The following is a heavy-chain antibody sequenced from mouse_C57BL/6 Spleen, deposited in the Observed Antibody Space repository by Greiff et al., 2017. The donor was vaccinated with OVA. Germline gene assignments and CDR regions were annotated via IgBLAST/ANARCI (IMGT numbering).Heavy chain of an antibody. CDR3: ARDGDGYQAWFAY. Sequence: EVKLVESGGGLVKPGGSLKLSCAASGFTFSSYAMSWVRQTPEKRLEWVAPISDGGSYTYYPDHVKGRFTISRANAKNNLYLQRSHLKSEDTAMYYCARDGDGYQAWFAYWGQGTLVTVSA. V-gene: IGHV5-4*03. J-gene: IGHJ3*01. D-gene: IGHD2-3*01. CDR1: GFTFSSYA. CDR2: ISDGGSYT.